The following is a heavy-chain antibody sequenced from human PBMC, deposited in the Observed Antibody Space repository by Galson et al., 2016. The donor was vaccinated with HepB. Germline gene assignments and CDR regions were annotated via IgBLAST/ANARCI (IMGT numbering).Heavy chain of an antibody. CDR3: ARGGVTTFGAIEL. J-gene: IGHJ4*02. D-gene: IGHD3-3*01. CDR2: IIPVFRKA. V-gene: IGHV1-69*06. CDR1: GANFSNYA. Sequence: SVKVSCKASGANFSNYAINWVRQAPGRGLEWMGGIIPVFRKADYAQKFQGQVTITADKSTSTAFMELRSLRSEDTAVYYCARGGVTTFGAIELWGQGTLVTISS.